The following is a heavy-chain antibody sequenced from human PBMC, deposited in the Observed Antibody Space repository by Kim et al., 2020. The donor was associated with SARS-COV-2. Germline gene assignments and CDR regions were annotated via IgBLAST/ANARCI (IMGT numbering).Heavy chain of an antibody. Sequence: SETLSLTCAVYGGSFSGYYWSWIRQPPGKGLEWIGEINHSGSTNYNPSLKSRVTISVDTSKNQFSLKLSSVTAADTAVYYCARGGGSGTKTPGGYWGQGTLVTVSS. D-gene: IGHD3-10*01. CDR1: GGSFSGYY. V-gene: IGHV4-34*01. J-gene: IGHJ4*02. CDR2: INHSGST. CDR3: ARGGGSGTKTPGGY.